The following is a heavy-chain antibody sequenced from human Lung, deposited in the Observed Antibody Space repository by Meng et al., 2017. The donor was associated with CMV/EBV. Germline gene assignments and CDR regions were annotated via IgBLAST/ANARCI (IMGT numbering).Heavy chain of an antibody. J-gene: IGHJ4*02. CDR2: INPNTGDT. Sequence: QLVQSGAAVNKAGAAVKCFPDNSIHRVRQAPGQGLEWMGCINPNTGDTNKQAKFQARVTMTRDASTTTSYMELTGLTSDDTAIYFCARVRSRYNWNDDTSWGQGTLVTVSS. CDR1: PDNS. V-gene: IGHV1-2*02. CDR3: ARVRSRYNWNDDTS. D-gene: IGHD1-20*01.